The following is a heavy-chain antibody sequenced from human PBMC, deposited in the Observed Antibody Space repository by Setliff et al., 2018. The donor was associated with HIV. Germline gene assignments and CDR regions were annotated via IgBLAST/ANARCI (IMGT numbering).Heavy chain of an antibody. V-gene: IGHV1-69*06. D-gene: IGHD6-19*01. CDR2: IIPIFATA. CDR3: ARSLLPSITVAGTIGY. CDR1: GGTFSRYA. J-gene: IGHJ4*02. Sequence: SVKVSCKASGGTFSRYAINWVRQAPGQGLEWMGGIIPIFATADYAQKLQGRVTITADTSKTHFSLKLSSVTAADTAVYYCARSLLPSITVAGTIGYWGQGSLVTVSS.